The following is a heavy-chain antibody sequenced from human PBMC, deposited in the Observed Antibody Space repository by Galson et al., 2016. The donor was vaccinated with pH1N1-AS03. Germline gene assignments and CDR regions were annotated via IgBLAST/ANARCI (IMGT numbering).Heavy chain of an antibody. D-gene: IGHD3-3*01. V-gene: IGHV3-23*01. Sequence: SLRLSCAASGFTFSSYALTWVRQAPGKGLEWVSSITGSGEIPYYADSVKGRFTISRDNSRNTLYLQMNSLRAEDTAVYYCAKVPLEWLISEAWFDSWGQGTLVTVSP. CDR1: GFTFSSYA. CDR2: ITGSGEIP. J-gene: IGHJ5*01. CDR3: AKVPLEWLISEAWFDS.